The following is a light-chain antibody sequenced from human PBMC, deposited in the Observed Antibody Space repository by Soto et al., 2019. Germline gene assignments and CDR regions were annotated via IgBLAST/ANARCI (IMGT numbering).Light chain of an antibody. CDR2: GAS. J-gene: IGKJ1*01. Sequence: EIVLTQSPGTLSLSPGERATLSCRASQSVSNSYVAWYQHKPGQAPRLLIFGASSRATGIPDRFSGSGSGTDFTLTISRLEPEDFAVFYCQQYGSSPLTFGQGTKVEIK. CDR3: QQYGSSPLT. V-gene: IGKV3-20*01. CDR1: QSVSNSY.